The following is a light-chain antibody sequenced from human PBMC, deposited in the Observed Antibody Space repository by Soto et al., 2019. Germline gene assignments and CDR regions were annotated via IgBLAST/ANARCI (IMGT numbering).Light chain of an antibody. J-gene: IGLJ2*01. V-gene: IGLV1-44*01. CDR1: NSNIGSNT. CDR3: AAWDDSLNGVV. Sequence: QSVLTQPPSASGTPGLRVTISCSGSNSNIGSNTVNWYHQLPGTAPKLLIYSNNQRPSGVPDRFSGSKSGTSASLVISGLQSDDEADYYCAAWDDSLNGVVFGGGTKVTVL. CDR2: SNN.